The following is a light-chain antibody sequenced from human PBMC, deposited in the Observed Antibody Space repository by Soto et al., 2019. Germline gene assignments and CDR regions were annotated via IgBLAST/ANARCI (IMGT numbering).Light chain of an antibody. CDR1: QSIGNC. Sequence: DTQMTQSPSTLSASVGDRVTITCRASQSIGNCLAWYQQRPGRAPNLLIHTASTLKSGVPSRFSGSGSGTEFTLTISSLQPDDFATYYCQQYKSYSPTFGQGTKVEIK. CDR3: QQYKSYSPT. CDR2: TAS. J-gene: IGKJ1*01. V-gene: IGKV1-5*03.